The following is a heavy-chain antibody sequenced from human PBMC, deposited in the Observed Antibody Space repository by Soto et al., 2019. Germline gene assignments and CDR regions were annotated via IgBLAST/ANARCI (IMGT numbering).Heavy chain of an antibody. CDR2: INPNGGST. CDR1: GYIFTNLS. Sequence: QVRLVQSGAEVKKPGASVKVDGKASGYIFTNLSMHWVRQAPGPGLEWMAIINPNGGSTNCAQEFQGRLTLTRDTSTSTVYMDLSSLTSEDTAVYYCARDLYSGDQWGPGTLVTVSS. D-gene: IGHD2-21*01. J-gene: IGHJ5*02. CDR3: ARDLYSGDQ. V-gene: IGHV1-46*01.